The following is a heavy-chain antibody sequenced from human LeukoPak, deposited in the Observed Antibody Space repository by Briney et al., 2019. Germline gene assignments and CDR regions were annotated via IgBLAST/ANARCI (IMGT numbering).Heavy chain of an antibody. Sequence: SETLSLTCTVSGGSISSSSYYWGWIRQPPGKGLEWIGNVHYSGSTYYNPSLTSRVTTSVDTAKNQFSLKLSSVTAADTAVYYCARGYSYGGGYFDYWGQGALVTVSS. CDR2: VHYSGST. D-gene: IGHD5-18*01. CDR3: ARGYSYGGGYFDY. V-gene: IGHV4-39*07. CDR1: GGSISSSSYY. J-gene: IGHJ4*02.